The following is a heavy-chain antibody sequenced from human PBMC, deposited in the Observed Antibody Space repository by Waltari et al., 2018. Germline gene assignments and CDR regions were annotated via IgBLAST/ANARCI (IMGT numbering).Heavy chain of an antibody. J-gene: IGHJ4*02. CDR2: IYPGDPDT. D-gene: IGHD6-13*01. Sequence: EVQLVQSGAEVKQPGEPLKISCKASGYVFSSYWIGWVRQMPGKGLEWMGVIYPGDPDTRYSPPFQGRVTISADKSLSTAYLQWRSLMPSDTAMYYCVRSPPSSWPEYSYWGQGTLVTVSS. V-gene: IGHV5-51*01. CDR3: VRSPPSSWPEYSY. CDR1: GYVFSSYW.